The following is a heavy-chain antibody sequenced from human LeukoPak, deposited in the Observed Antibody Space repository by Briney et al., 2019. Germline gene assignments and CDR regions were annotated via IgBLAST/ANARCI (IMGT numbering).Heavy chain of an antibody. CDR2: IFYSGST. D-gene: IGHD3-16*01. V-gene: IGHV4-39*07. CDR3: ARLRRPDVRGPFYYYYYMDV. CDR1: GGSISTSNYY. J-gene: IGHJ6*03. Sequence: SETLSLTCTVSGGSISTSNYYWGWIRQPPGKGLEWIGNIFYSGSTYYSPSLKSRVTISLDTSRNQFSLKLTSVTAADTAVYYCARLRRPDVRGPFYYYYYMDVWGKGTTVTISS.